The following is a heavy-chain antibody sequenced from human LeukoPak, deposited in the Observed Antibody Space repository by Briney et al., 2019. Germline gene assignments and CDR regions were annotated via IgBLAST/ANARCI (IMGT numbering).Heavy chain of an antibody. CDR2: IYHSGST. D-gene: IGHD3-9*01. CDR3: ARDVRGYDILTGFSRAPYYFDY. Sequence: SETLSLTCTVSGYSISSDYYWGWIRQPPGKGLEWIGSIYHSGSTYYNPSLKSRVTISVDTSKNRFSLKLSSVTAADTAVYYCARDVRGYDILTGFSRAPYYFDYWGQGTLVTVSS. J-gene: IGHJ4*02. CDR1: GYSISSDYY. V-gene: IGHV4-38-2*02.